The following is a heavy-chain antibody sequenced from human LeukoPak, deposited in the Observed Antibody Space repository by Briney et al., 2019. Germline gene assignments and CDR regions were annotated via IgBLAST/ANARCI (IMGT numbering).Heavy chain of an antibody. CDR2: IYYSGST. CDR3: ARDPWYYYGSGSYYP. CDR1: GGSINSYY. D-gene: IGHD3-10*01. Sequence: NASETLSLTCTVSGGSINSYYWSWIRQPPGKGLEWIGYIYYSGSTNYNPSLKSRVAISVDTSKNQFSLKLSSVTAADTAVYYCARDPWYYYGSGSYYPWGQGTLVTVSS. V-gene: IGHV4-59*01. J-gene: IGHJ5*02.